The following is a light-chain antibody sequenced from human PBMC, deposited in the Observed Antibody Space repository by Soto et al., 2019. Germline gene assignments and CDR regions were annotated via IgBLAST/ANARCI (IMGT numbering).Light chain of an antibody. CDR2: CDS. V-gene: IGKV3-20*01. J-gene: IGKJ1*01. CDR3: QQYGSSPRT. CDR1: QSVSSNY. Sequence: VLTQSPGTPSLSSGEKATLSWRASQSVSSNYLAWFQQKPAQAPSLLIYCDSSRATGIPDRFSGSGSGTDFILTISRLEPEDFAVYYCQQYGSSPRTFGQGTKVDIK.